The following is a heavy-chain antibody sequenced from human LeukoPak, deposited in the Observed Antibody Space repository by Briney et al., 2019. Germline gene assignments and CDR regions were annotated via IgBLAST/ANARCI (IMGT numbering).Heavy chain of an antibody. D-gene: IGHD3-16*01. V-gene: IGHV3-23*01. CDR3: AKRPATFQIDY. J-gene: IGHJ4*02. CDR1: GFTFSSYA. CDR2: ISGSGGST. Sequence: GGSLRLSCAASGFTFSSYAMSWVRQAPGKGLEWVSAISGSGGSTYYAGSVKGRFTISRDNSKNTVYLQMNSLKAEDTAVYYCAKRPATFQIDYWGQGTLVTVSS.